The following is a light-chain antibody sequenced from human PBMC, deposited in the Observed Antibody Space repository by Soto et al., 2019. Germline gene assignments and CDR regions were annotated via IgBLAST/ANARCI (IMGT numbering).Light chain of an antibody. CDR1: SSDVGGYDY. J-gene: IGLJ2*01. V-gene: IGLV2-11*01. CDR3: FSYAGSRV. CDR2: DVN. Sequence: QSALTQPRSVSGSPGQSVTISCTGTSSDVGGYDYVSWYQQHPDKAPKLMIFDVNKRPSGVPDRFSGSKSGNTASLTISGLQAEDEADYSCFSYAGSRVFGGGTKLTVL.